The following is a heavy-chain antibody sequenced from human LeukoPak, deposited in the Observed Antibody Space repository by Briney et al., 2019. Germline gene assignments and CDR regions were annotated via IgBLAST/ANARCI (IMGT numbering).Heavy chain of an antibody. J-gene: IGHJ4*02. D-gene: IGHD4-17*01. CDR1: GYTFTSYY. V-gene: IGHV1-46*01. CDR2: INPSGGST. CDR3: ARSYDYGDYLVP. Sequence: ASVKVSCKASGYTFTSYYMHWVRQAPRQGLEWMGIINPSGGSTSYAQKFQGRVTMTRDTSTSTVYMELRSLRSDDTAVYYCARSYDYGDYLVPWGQGTLVTVSS.